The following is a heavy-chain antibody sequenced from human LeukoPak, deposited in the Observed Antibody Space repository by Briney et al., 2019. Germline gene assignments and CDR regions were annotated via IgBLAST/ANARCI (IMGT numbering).Heavy chain of an antibody. D-gene: IGHD3-22*01. J-gene: IGHJ4*02. V-gene: IGHV3-23*01. CDR2: IGGSGSST. CDR1: GFTFSSYA. Sequence: GGSLRLSCAASGFTFSSYAMSWVRQAPGKGLEWVSAIGGSGSSTYYAGSVKGRFTISRDNSKNTLYLHMNSLRAEDTAVYYCAKSDTSGPTAHDYWGQGTLVTVSS. CDR3: AKSDTSGPTAHDY.